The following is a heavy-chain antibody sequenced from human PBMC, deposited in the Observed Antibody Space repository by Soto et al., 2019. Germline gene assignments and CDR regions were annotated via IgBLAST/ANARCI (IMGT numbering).Heavy chain of an antibody. V-gene: IGHV1-69*01. CDR1: GGTFSSYG. D-gene: IGHD4-17*01. Sequence: QVQLVQSGAEVKKPGSSVKVSCKASGGTFSSYGISWVRQAPGQGLEWMGGIITNFGTANYAQKFQGRVTITADESTSTAYMELSSLRSEDTAVYYCATPRGHDYGDFGAFDIWGQGTMVTVSS. CDR3: ATPRGHDYGDFGAFDI. CDR2: IITNFGTA. J-gene: IGHJ3*02.